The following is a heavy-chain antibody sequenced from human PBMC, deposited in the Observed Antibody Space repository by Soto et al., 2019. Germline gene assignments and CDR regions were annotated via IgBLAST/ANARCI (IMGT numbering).Heavy chain of an antibody. D-gene: IGHD3-16*01. J-gene: IGHJ6*02. Sequence: PGESLKISCKGSGYSFTSYWIGWVRQMPGKGLEWMGIIYPGDSDTRYSPSFQGQVTISADKSISTAYLQWSSLKASDTAMYYCARHVWGGGDYYYYGMDVWGQGTTVTVSS. V-gene: IGHV5-51*01. CDR3: ARHVWGGGDYYYYGMDV. CDR1: GYSFTSYW. CDR2: IYPGDSDT.